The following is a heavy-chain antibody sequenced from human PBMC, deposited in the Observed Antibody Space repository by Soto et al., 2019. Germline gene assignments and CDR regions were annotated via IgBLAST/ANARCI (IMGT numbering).Heavy chain of an antibody. CDR2: TYYRSKWYN. J-gene: IGHJ5*02. V-gene: IGHV6-1*01. CDR1: GDSVSNNSAA. Sequence: QAQLQQSGPGLVKPSQTLSLTCDISGDSVSNNSAAWNWIRQSPSRGLEWLGRTYYRSKWYNDYAPSVKSRITIKADTSKNQFSLQLNSVTPEDAAVYYCAGGDPGWFDPWGQGILVTVSS. CDR3: AGGDPGWFDP.